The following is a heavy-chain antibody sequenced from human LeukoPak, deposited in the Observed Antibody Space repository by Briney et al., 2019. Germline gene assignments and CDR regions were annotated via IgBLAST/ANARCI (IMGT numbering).Heavy chain of an antibody. CDR2: ISDSSGSI. Sequence: GGSLRLSCAASGFSFSSYSMYWVRQAPGKGLEWLSYISDSSGSIYYADSVKGRFTISRDNAKNSLYLQMNSLRAEDTAVYYCARQMATITLAFDYWGQGTLVTVSS. CDR1: GFSFSSYS. J-gene: IGHJ4*02. CDR3: ARQMATITLAFDY. V-gene: IGHV3-48*04. D-gene: IGHD5-24*01.